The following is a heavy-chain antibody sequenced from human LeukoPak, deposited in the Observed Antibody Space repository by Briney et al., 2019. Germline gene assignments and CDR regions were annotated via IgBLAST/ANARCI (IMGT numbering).Heavy chain of an antibody. CDR1: GGSISSSNW. CDR3: ARVGVLWFGESYEHFFDY. Sequence: SGTLSLTCAVSGGSISSSNWWSWVRQPPGKGLEWIGEIYHSGSTNYNLSLKSRVTISVDKSKNQFSLKLSSVTAADTAVYYCARVGVLWFGESYEHFFDYWGQGTLVTVSS. J-gene: IGHJ4*02. D-gene: IGHD3-10*01. CDR2: IYHSGST. V-gene: IGHV4-4*02.